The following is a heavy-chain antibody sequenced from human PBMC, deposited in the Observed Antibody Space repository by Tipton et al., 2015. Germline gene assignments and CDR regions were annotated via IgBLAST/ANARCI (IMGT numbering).Heavy chain of an antibody. J-gene: IGHJ6*02. Sequence: TLSLTCSVSGAFINSYYWSWIRQPPGKGLEWVGYIHYSGSINYNPSLKSRVTISVDTSKSQFFLKLSSVTAADTAVYYCARFRYYGSESERGYFHGLDVWGQGTTVTVSS. CDR1: GAFINSYY. CDR2: IHYSGSI. V-gene: IGHV4-59*01. CDR3: ARFRYYGSESERGYFHGLDV. D-gene: IGHD3-10*01.